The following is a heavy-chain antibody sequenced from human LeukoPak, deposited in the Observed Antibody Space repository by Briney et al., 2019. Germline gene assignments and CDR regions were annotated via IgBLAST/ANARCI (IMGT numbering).Heavy chain of an antibody. CDR1: GFTFSDYW. Sequence: SGGSLRLSCAASGFTFSDYWMRWVRQAPGKGLEWVANIKQDGSEKHYVDSLRGRFTISRDNAKNSLDLQMNSLRAEDTAVYFCARDLYYFDSSGYYASDLWGQGTLVTVSS. CDR2: IKQDGSEK. J-gene: IGHJ5*02. V-gene: IGHV3-7*01. CDR3: ARDLYYFDSSGYYASDL. D-gene: IGHD3-22*01.